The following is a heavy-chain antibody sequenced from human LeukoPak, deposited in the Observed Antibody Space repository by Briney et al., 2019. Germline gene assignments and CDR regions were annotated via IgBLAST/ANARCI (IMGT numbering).Heavy chain of an antibody. CDR2: MNPNSGNT. CDR1: GYTFTSYD. CDR3: ARGRWDGSGWSY. V-gene: IGHV1-8*03. D-gene: IGHD6-19*01. J-gene: IGHJ4*02. Sequence: ASVKVSCKASGYTFTSYDMNWVRQATGQGLEWMGWMNPNSGNTGYAQKFQGRVTITRNTSISTAYMELSSLRSEDTAVYYCARGRWDGSGWSYWGQGTLVTVSS.